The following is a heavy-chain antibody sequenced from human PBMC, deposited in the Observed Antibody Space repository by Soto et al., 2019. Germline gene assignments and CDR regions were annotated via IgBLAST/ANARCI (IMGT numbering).Heavy chain of an antibody. CDR3: AKDANSGTFDY. V-gene: IGHV1-18*01. CDR1: GYTFTSYA. D-gene: IGHD3-10*01. J-gene: IGHJ4*02. CDR2: ISAHNGNT. Sequence: QVQLVQSGAEVKKPGASVKVSCKASGYTFTSYAISWVRRAPGQGLEWMGWISAHNGNTKYAQKLQGRVTMNTDTTTSSPYMDPRSLRADDTDVYASAKDANSGTFDYWGQGTLVTVSS.